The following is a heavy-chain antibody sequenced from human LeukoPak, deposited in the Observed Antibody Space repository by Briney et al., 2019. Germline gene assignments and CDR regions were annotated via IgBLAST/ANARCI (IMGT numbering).Heavy chain of an antibody. CDR2: ISYDGGNK. D-gene: IGHD6-19*01. J-gene: IGHJ4*02. V-gene: IGHV3-30*04. Sequence: GGSLRLSCAASGFTFSSYAMHWVRQAPGRGLEWVTFISYDGGNKDYADSVKGRFTISRDNSKNTLYLQMNSLRPEDTAVYYCAKDSLSYSSGWYMGYFDYWGQGSLVTVSS. CDR3: AKDSLSYSSGWYMGYFDY. CDR1: GFTFSSYA.